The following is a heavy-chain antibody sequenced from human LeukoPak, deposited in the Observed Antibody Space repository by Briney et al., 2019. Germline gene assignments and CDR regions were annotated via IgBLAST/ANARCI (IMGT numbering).Heavy chain of an antibody. CDR1: GFTFSTYS. CDR2: ISSISSII. D-gene: IGHD6-13*01. Sequence: GGSLRLSCAASGFTFSTYSMSWVRQAPGKGLEWVSYISSISSIIYYADSVKGRFAISRDNAKSSLYLQMNSLRAEDTAVYYCARSRPGTEAGQPNFDYWGQGTLVTVSS. CDR3: ARSRPGTEAGQPNFDY. J-gene: IGHJ4*02. V-gene: IGHV3-48*01.